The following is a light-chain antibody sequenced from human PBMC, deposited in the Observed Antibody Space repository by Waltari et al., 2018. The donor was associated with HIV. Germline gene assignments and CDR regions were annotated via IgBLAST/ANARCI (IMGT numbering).Light chain of an antibody. CDR3: QQSHSTPWT. J-gene: IGKJ1*01. CDR1: QSIRSY. CDR2: AAS. V-gene: IGKV1-39*01. Sequence: DIQMTQSPSSLSASVGDRVTITCRASQSIRSYLNWYQQKSGKAPKLLIYAASSLQSGVPSRFSDSGSGAEYTLTIISLQPEDFATYYCQQSHSTPWTFGQGTKVEIK.